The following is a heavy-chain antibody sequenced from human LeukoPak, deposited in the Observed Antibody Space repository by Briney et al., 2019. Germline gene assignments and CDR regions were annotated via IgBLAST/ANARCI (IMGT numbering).Heavy chain of an antibody. D-gene: IGHD5-12*01. Sequence: SETLSLTCTVSVGSISSNSHHWGWIRQSPGKGLEWIGSVYYGRTTYYNPSLNSRVTISVVTSKNQFSLQLNSVTAADTAVYYCVRHDGRGGATMGALDSWGQGSLVTVTS. J-gene: IGHJ4*02. CDR2: VYYGRTT. CDR1: VGSISSNSHH. CDR3: VRHDGRGGATMGALDS. V-gene: IGHV4-39*01.